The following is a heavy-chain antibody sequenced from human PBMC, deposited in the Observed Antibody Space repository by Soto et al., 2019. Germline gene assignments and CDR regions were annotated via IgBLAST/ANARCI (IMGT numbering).Heavy chain of an antibody. V-gene: IGHV3-23*01. J-gene: IGHJ4*02. D-gene: IGHD2-15*01. CDR3: AKGIRGYCSGGSCYEIDY. Sequence: GGSLRLSCAASGFTFSSYAMSWVRQAPGKGLEWVSAISGSGGSTYYADSVKGRFTISGDNSKNTLYLQMNSLGAEDTAVYYCAKGIRGYCSGGSCYEIDYWGQGTLVTVSS. CDR1: GFTFSSYA. CDR2: ISGSGGST.